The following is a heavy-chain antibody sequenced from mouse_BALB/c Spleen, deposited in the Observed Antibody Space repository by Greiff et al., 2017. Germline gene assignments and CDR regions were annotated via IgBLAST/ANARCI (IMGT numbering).Heavy chain of an antibody. CDR3: ARKYYGSSWAMDY. Sequence: EVQGVESGGGLVQPGGSRKLSCAASGFAFSSYDMSWVRQTPEKRLEWVAYISSGGGSTYYPDTVKGRFTISRDNAKNTLYLQMSSLKSEDTAMYYCARKYYGSSWAMDYWGQGTSVTVSS. CDR2: ISSGGGST. V-gene: IGHV5-12-1*01. J-gene: IGHJ4*01. D-gene: IGHD1-1*01. CDR1: GFAFSSYD.